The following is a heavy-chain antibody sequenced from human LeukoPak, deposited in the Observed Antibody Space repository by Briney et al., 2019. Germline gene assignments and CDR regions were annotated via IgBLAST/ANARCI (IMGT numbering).Heavy chain of an antibody. CDR2: TQRGSS. CDR3: ARGQYSAFDI. J-gene: IGHJ3*02. V-gene: IGHV6-1*01. Sequence: SQTLSLTCAVSGDSVSGNIVAWNWIRQSPSRGLEWLGRTQRGSSYYAPSMKRRITISPDTSKNPFSLRLNSVTPEDAAVYYCARGQYSAFDIWGQGTLVTVSS. D-gene: IGHD2/OR15-2a*01. CDR1: GDSVSGNIVA.